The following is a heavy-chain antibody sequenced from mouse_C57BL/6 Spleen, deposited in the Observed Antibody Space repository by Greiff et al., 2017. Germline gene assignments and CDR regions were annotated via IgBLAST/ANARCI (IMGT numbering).Heavy chain of an antibody. D-gene: IGHD1-1*01. CDR3: TTYGGSSSYYFDY. CDR2: IDPEDGDT. V-gene: IGHV14-1*01. CDR1: GFNIKDYY. J-gene: IGHJ2*01. Sequence: EVQLQESGAELVRPGASVKLSCTASGFNIKDYYMHWVKQRPEQGLEWIGRIDPEDGDTEYAPQFQGKATMTADTSSNTAYLQLSSLTSADTAVYYCTTYGGSSSYYFDYWGQGTTLTVSS.